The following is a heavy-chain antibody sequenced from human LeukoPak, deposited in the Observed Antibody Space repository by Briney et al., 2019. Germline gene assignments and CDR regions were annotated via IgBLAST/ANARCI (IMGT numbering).Heavy chain of an antibody. CDR1: GYSISSGYY. CDR3: ARAIGRYCSGGSCYGRIPFDP. J-gene: IGHJ5*02. V-gene: IGHV4-38-2*02. Sequence: RSSEALSLTCTVSGYSISSGYYWGWIRQPPGKGLEWIGSIYHSGSTNYNPSLKSRVTISVDTSKNQFSLKLSSVTAADTAVYYCARAIGRYCSGGSCYGRIPFDPWGQGTLVTVSS. D-gene: IGHD2-15*01. CDR2: IYHSGST.